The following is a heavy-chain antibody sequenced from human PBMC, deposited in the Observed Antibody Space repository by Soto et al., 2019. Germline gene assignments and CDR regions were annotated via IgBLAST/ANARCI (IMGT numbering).Heavy chain of an antibody. CDR1: GYSLTSYW. CDR3: ARHCRSSWSYYYYGMDV. J-gene: IGHJ6*02. V-gene: IGHV5-51*01. Sequence: GESLKISCKGSGYSLTSYWIGWVRQMPGKGLEWMGIIYPGDSDTRYSPSFQGQVTISADKSISTAYLQWSSLKASDTAMYYCARHCRSSWSYYYYGMDVWGQGTTVTVSS. D-gene: IGHD6-13*01. CDR2: IYPGDSDT.